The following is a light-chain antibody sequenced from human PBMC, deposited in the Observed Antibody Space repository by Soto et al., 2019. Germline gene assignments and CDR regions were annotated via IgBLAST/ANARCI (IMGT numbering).Light chain of an antibody. CDR1: SSNIASNT. V-gene: IGLV1-44*01. CDR2: IND. Sequence: QSVLTQPPPLSGTPGQRVTISCSGSSSNIASNTVHWYQHLPGTAPKLLIYINDQRPSGVPGRFSASTSGTSASLAISGLQSDDEADYYCATWDDDLNAAVFGGGTQLTVL. CDR3: ATWDDDLNAAV. J-gene: IGLJ7*01.